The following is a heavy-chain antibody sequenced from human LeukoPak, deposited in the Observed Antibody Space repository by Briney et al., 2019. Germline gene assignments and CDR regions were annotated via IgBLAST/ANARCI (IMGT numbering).Heavy chain of an antibody. CDR2: MNPNSGNT. CDR3: ARGPVYYYDSSGYSNNAFDI. J-gene: IGHJ3*02. V-gene: IGHV1-8*02. D-gene: IGHD3-22*01. Sequence: ASVKVSCKASGYTFTSYGISWVRQATGQGLEWMGWMNPNSGNTGYAQKFQGRVTMTRNTSISTAYMELSSLRSEDTAVYYCARGPVYYYDSSGYSNNAFDIWGQGTMVTVSS. CDR1: GYTFTSYG.